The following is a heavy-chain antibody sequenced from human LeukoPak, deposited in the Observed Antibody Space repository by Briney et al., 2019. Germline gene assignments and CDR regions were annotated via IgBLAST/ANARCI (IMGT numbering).Heavy chain of an antibody. CDR1: GYTFHSYW. J-gene: IGHJ6*02. CDR3: ARDGPSGSYHYYYYGMDV. V-gene: IGHV5-51*01. Sequence: GESLKISCKGSGYTFHSYWIAWVRQMPGKGLEWMGIIYPGDSDSRYSPSFQGQVTISADKSIRTAYLQWSSLKASDTAMYYCARDGPSGSYHYYYYGMDVWGQGTTVTVSS. D-gene: IGHD1-26*01. CDR2: IYPGDSDS.